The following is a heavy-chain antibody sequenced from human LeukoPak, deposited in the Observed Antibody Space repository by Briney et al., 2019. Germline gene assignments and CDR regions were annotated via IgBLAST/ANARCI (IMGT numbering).Heavy chain of an antibody. V-gene: IGHV1-3*03. Sequence: ASVKVSCKASGYTFTSYAMHWVRQAPGQRLEWMGWINAGNGNTKYSQEFQGRFTITRGTAASTAYMELSRLRSEDMAVDYCARDSRSYMDVWGNRTTFTVSS. CDR1: GYTFTSYA. J-gene: IGHJ6*03. CDR2: INAGNGNT. CDR3: ARDSRSYMDV.